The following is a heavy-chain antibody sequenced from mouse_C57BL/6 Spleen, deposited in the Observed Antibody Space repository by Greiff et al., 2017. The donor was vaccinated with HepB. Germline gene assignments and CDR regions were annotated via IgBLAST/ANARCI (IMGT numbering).Heavy chain of an antibody. CDR3: ARSGYYGSGPHWCFDG. J-gene: IGHJ1*03. CDR2: IHPDSGST. D-gene: IGHD1-1*01. CDR1: GYTFTSYW. Sequence: VQLQQPGAELVKPGASVKLSCKASGYTFTSYWMHWVQQRPGQGLEWIGMIHPDSGSTNYNEKFKSKATLTVDKSSSTAYMQLSSLTSEDSAVYYCARSGYYGSGPHWCFDGWGRGTPVTVSS. V-gene: IGHV1-64*01.